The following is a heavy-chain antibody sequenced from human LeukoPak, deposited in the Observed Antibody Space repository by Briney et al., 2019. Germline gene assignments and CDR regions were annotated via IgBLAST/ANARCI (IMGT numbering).Heavy chain of an antibody. CDR1: GFTFSSYA. J-gene: IGHJ4*02. CDR3: AKKIRAGIAVADTLSPFDY. Sequence: KPGGSLRLSCAASGFTFSSYAMSWVRQAPGTGLEWVSTISGSGVNTYYADSVRGRFTISRDNSKNTVYLQMNSLRAEDTAIYYCAKKIRAGIAVADTLSPFDYWGQGTLVTVSS. V-gene: IGHV3-23*01. CDR2: ISGSGVNT. D-gene: IGHD6-19*01.